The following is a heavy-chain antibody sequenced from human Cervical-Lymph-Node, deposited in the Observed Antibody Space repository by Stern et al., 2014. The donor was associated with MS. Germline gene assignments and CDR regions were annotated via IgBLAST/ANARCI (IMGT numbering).Heavy chain of an antibody. CDR2: ITICSSDI. CDR3: AREDYTQDFAY. Sequence: EVQLVESGGGLVQPGGSLRLSCAASGFTFKEYSMNWVRQAPGKGLERVSSITICSSDIHYADSVKGRFTISRDNVKNSLYLQMNSLRAEDTALYYCAREDYTQDFAYWGRGTLVTVSS. V-gene: IGHV3-21*02. CDR1: GFTFKEYS. J-gene: IGHJ4*02. D-gene: IGHD4-11*01.